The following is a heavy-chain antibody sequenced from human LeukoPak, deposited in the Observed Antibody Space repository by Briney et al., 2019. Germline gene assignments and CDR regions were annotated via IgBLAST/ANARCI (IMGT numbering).Heavy chain of an antibody. CDR2: IYYSGSS. CDR3: ARDKYSSRSYYFDY. Sequence: SETLSLTCTVSGGSINNGGYYWSWIRQHPGKGLEWIGYIYYSGSSYYNPSLKSRVTISVDTSKNQFSLKLSSVTAADTAVYYCARDKYSSRSYYFDYWGQGTLVTVSS. V-gene: IGHV4-30-4*01. CDR1: GGSINNGGYY. D-gene: IGHD6-13*01. J-gene: IGHJ4*02.